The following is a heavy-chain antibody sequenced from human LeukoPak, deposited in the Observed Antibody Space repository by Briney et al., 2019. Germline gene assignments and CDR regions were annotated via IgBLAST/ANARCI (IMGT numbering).Heavy chain of an antibody. CDR3: ARLGGGGSSIWQFDY. CDR2: IYYSGST. V-gene: IGHV4-39*01. D-gene: IGHD6-13*01. CDR1: GGSISSSSYY. Sequence: SETLSLTCTVSGGSISSSSYYWGWIRQPPGKGLEWIGSIYYSGSTYYNSSLNSRVTISVDTSKTQYSLIISSVTAADTAVYYFARLGGGGSSIWQFDYWGQGTLVTVSS. J-gene: IGHJ4*02.